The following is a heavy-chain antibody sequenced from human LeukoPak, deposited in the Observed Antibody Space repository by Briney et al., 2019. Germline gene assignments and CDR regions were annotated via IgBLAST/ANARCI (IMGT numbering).Heavy chain of an antibody. CDR2: INHSGST. V-gene: IGHV4-34*01. D-gene: IGHD2-2*02. Sequence: PSETLSLTCAVYGGSFSGYYWSWIRQPPGKGLEWIGEINHSGSTNYNPSLKSRVTISVDTYKNQFSLKLSSVTAADTAVYYCARWVGYCSSTSCYMDYWGQGTLVTVSS. CDR1: GGSFSGYY. J-gene: IGHJ4*02. CDR3: ARWVGYCSSTSCYMDY.